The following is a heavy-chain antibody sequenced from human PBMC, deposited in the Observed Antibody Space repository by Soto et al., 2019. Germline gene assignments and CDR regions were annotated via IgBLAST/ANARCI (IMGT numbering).Heavy chain of an antibody. V-gene: IGHV3-33*01. CDR2: TWYDGSNK. D-gene: IGHD4-17*01. CDR1: GFTFSNYG. CDR3: ARALQMVTTHAFDI. Sequence: QVQLVESGGGVVQPGRSLRLSCAASGFTFSNYGMHWVRQAPGKGLEWVAVTWYDGSNKYHADSVKGRFTISRDNSKNTLYLQMNSLRAEDTAVYYCARALQMVTTHAFDIWGQGTMVTVSS. J-gene: IGHJ3*02.